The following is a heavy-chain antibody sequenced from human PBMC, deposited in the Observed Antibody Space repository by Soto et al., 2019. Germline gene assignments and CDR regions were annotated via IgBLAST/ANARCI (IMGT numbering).Heavy chain of an antibody. J-gene: IGHJ4*02. CDR1: GGSISSYY. Sequence: SGTLSLTCTVSGGSISSYYWSWIRQPPGKGLEWIGYIHYSGSTKYNPSLKSRVTISADTSKNQFSLKLSSVTAADTAVYYCARGHYDYWSGYFATIDYWGQGTRVTVSS. D-gene: IGHD3-3*01. CDR2: IHYSGST. V-gene: IGHV4-59*08. CDR3: ARGHYDYWSGYFATIDY.